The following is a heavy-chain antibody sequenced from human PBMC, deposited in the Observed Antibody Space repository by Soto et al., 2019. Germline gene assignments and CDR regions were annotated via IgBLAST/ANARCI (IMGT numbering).Heavy chain of an antibody. Sequence: PSETLSLTCAVSGFSISSGHYWGWMRQPPGKGLEWIGSTHHSGSTYYSTSLKSRVTISVDTSKNQVSLKLSSVTAADTALYYCATHFYGAYVVDFWGQGTLVTAPQ. CDR2: THHSGST. D-gene: IGHD4-17*01. V-gene: IGHV4-38-2*01. CDR1: GFSISSGHY. J-gene: IGHJ4*02. CDR3: ATHFYGAYVVDF.